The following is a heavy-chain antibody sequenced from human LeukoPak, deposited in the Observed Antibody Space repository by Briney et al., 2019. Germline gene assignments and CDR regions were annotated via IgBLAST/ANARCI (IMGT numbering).Heavy chain of an antibody. D-gene: IGHD3-22*01. V-gene: IGHV3-23*01. J-gene: IGHJ4*02. CDR1: GFTFSSYA. CDR3: AKYDTFRYFDY. CDR2: ISGSGTST. Sequence: PGGSLRLSCAASGFTFSSYAMSWVRQAPGRGLEWVSSISGSGTSTYYADSVKGRFTISRDNSKNTLYLQMNSLRAEDTAVYYCAKYDTFRYFDYWGQGTLVTVSS.